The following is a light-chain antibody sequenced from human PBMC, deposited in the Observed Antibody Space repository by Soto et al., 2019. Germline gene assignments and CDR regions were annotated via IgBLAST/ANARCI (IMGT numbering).Light chain of an antibody. V-gene: IGKV3-15*01. CDR2: DVS. CDR3: QQYNNWPFS. Sequence: EIGMTQSPATLSVSPGERATLSCRAGQGVTTNFAWYQQKSGQSPRLLIYDVSTRATGVPARFSGTGSETDFTLTISGLQSDDSAVYFCQQYNNWPFSFGQGTRLEIK. J-gene: IGKJ5*01. CDR1: QGVTTN.